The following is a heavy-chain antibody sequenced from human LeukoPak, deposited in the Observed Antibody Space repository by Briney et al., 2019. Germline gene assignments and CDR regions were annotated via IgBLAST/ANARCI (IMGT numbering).Heavy chain of an antibody. CDR2: IYPGDSDT. CDR3: ARQGFGEFSQLYKWFDP. D-gene: IGHD3-10*01. Sequence: GVSLKISCQGSGYSFTSFWIGWGRQLPGKGLEWMGIIYPGDSDTRDSPSFQGQVTISADKSISTAYLQWSSLKASDTAIYYCARQGFGEFSQLYKWFDPWGQGTLVTVSS. J-gene: IGHJ5*02. CDR1: GYSFTSFW. V-gene: IGHV5-51*01.